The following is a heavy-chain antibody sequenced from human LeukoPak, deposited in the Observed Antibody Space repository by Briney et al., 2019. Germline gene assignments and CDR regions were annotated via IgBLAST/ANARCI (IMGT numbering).Heavy chain of an antibody. CDR2: IIPIFGTA. V-gene: IGHV1-69*06. CDR3: ARGDGLSGRVFDY. Sequence: SVKVSCKASGGTFSSYAISWVRQAPGQGLEWMGGIIPIFGTANYAQKFQGRVTITADKSTSTACMELSSLRSEDTAVYYCARGDGLSGRVFDYWGQGTLVIVSS. CDR1: GGTFSSYA. J-gene: IGHJ4*02. D-gene: IGHD1-26*01.